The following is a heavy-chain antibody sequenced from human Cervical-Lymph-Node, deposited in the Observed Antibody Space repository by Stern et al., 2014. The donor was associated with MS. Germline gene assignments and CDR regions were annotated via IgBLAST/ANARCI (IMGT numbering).Heavy chain of an antibody. J-gene: IGHJ4*02. D-gene: IGHD2/OR15-2a*01. Sequence: VQLVESGAEVKKPGSSVKVSCKTSEDTFNNYAITWVRQAPGQGLEWMGALIPILGTGNYEQKFQGRLTITADEATSTVYMELSSLRSEDTAVYYCARDLYCNDSNCSSWGQGTLVTVSS. CDR2: LIPILGTG. V-gene: IGHV1-69*01. CDR1: EDTFNNYA. CDR3: ARDLYCNDSNCSS.